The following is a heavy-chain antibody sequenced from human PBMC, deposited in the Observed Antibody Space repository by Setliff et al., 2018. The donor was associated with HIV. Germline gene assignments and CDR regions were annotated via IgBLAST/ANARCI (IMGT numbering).Heavy chain of an antibody. CDR1: GFTFSTFA. Sequence: PGGSLRLSCAASGFTFSTFAMSWVRQAPGKGLEWVSRVSSDGSSKTYADSVKGRFAISRDNAKNSLYLQMNSLRAEDTAVYYCARSMNYDTSGWSFDAFDIWGQGTMVTVSS. V-gene: IGHV3-74*01. D-gene: IGHD3-22*01. J-gene: IGHJ3*02. CDR3: ARSMNYDTSGWSFDAFDI. CDR2: VSSDGSSK.